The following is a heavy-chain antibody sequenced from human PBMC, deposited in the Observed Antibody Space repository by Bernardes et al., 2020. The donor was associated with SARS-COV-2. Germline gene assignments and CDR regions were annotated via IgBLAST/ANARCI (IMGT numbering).Heavy chain of an antibody. V-gene: IGHV1-24*01. J-gene: IGHJ4*02. Sequence: ASVKVSCKVSGYTLTALSMHWVRQAPGKGLEWMGGFDPEDGETIYAQKFQGRVTMTEDTSTDTAYMELSSLRSEDTAVYYCATDFAYGDYPYCRYWGQGTLVTVSS. CDR1: GYTLTALS. CDR3: ATDFAYGDYPYCRY. D-gene: IGHD4-17*01. CDR2: FDPEDGET.